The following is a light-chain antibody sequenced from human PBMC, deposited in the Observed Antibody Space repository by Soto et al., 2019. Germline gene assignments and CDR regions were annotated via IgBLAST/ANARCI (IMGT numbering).Light chain of an antibody. CDR3: QQSYSTRWT. V-gene: IGKV1-39*01. CDR2: AAS. CDR1: QSISSY. J-gene: IGKJ1*01. Sequence: DIQMTQSPSSLSASVGDRVTITCRASQSISSYLNWYQQKPGKAPKLLIYAASSLQSGVPSRFSGSGSGTDFTLTISSLQPEDFANYYCQQSYSTRWTFGQGTKVDIK.